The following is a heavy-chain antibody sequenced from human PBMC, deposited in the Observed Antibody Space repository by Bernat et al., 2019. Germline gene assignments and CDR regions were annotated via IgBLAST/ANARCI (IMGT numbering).Heavy chain of an antibody. Sequence: QVQLVESGGGVFQPGRSLRLSCAASGFTFSSYGMHWVRQAPGKGLEWVAVICYDGSNNNYADSVKGRFTTSRENSKNTLYLQMNSLRAEDTAVYYCAREYCTGGVCSSFDYWGQGTLVTVSS. CDR2: ICYDGSNN. D-gene: IGHD2-8*02. V-gene: IGHV3-33*01. CDR3: AREYCTGGVCSSFDY. CDR1: GFTFSSYG. J-gene: IGHJ4*02.